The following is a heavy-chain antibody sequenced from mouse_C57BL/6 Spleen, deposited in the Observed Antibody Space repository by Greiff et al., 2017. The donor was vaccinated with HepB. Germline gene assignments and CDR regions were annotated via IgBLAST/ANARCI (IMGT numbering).Heavy chain of an antibody. CDR3: TELGSYFDY. CDR2: IRLKSDNYAT. Sequence: EVQLVESGGGLVQPGGSMKLSCVASGFTFSNYWMNWVRQSPEKGLEWVAQIRLKSDNYATHYAESVKGRFTISRDDSKSSVYLQMNNLRAEDTGIYYCTELGSYFDYWGQGTTLTVSS. V-gene: IGHV6-3*01. J-gene: IGHJ2*01. CDR1: GFTFSNYW. D-gene: IGHD4-1*01.